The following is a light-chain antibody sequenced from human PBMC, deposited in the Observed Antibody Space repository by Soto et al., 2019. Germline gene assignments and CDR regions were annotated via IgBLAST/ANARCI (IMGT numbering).Light chain of an antibody. CDR1: SSDVGGYSY. CDR3: SSYTNSTTLVV. J-gene: IGLJ2*01. Sequence: QSVLTQPASVSGSPGQSVTISCTGTSSDVGGYSYVSWYQQHPGKAPTLMIYEVNYRPSGVSDRFSGSKSGNTASLTISGLQAEDEADYYCSSYTNSTTLVVFGGGTKLTVL. CDR2: EVN. V-gene: IGLV2-14*01.